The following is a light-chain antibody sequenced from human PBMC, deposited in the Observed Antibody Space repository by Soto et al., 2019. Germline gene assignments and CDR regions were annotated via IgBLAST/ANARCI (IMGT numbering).Light chain of an antibody. J-gene: IGKJ2*01. CDR2: GAS. V-gene: IGKV3-15*01. CDR3: QQSHHLPYT. Sequence: EIVMTQSPATLSVSPGERATLSCRASQSVSSNLAWYQQKPGQAPRLLIYGASTRATGIPARFSGSGSGTEFTLTISSLQSEDFAVYYCQQSHHLPYTFGQGTKLEIK. CDR1: QSVSSN.